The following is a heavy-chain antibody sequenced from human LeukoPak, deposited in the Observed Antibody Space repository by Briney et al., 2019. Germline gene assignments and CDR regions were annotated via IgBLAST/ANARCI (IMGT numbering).Heavy chain of an antibody. CDR3: ARDRFLEWYAFDI. CDR2: ISSSSSTI. D-gene: IGHD3-3*01. V-gene: IGHV3-48*01. CDR1: GFTFSSYS. Sequence: GGSLRLSCAASGFTFSSYSMNWVRQAPGKGLEWVSYISSSSSTIYYADSVKGRFTISRDNSKNTLYLQMNSLRAEDTAVYYCARDRFLEWYAFDIWGQGTMVTVSS. J-gene: IGHJ3*02.